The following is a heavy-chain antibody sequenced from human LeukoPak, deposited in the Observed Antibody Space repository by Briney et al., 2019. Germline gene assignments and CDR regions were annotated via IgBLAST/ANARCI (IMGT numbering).Heavy chain of an antibody. D-gene: IGHD2-2*01. CDR2: IYYSGST. Sequence: PSETLSLTCTVSGGSISSGDYYWSWIRQPPGKGLEWIGYIYYSGSTYYNPSLKSRVTISVDTSKNQFSLKLSSVTAADTAVYYCARTLHCSSTSCYAGGGYYFDYWGQGTLVTVSS. J-gene: IGHJ4*02. CDR1: GGSISSGDYY. CDR3: ARTLHCSSTSCYAGGGYYFDY. V-gene: IGHV4-30-4*01.